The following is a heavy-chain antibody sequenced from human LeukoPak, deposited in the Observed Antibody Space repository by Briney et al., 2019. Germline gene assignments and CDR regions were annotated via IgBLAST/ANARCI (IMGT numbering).Heavy chain of an antibody. Sequence: GASVEVSCKASGYTFTSYCISWVRQAPGQGLEWMGWISPYNGNTNYAQKLQGRVTMTTDTSTSTAYMELKSLRSDDTAVYYCARDAPYYDILTGPDYASFDIWGQGTMVTVSS. CDR3: ARDAPYYDILTGPDYASFDI. CDR2: ISPYNGNT. D-gene: IGHD3-9*01. CDR1: GYTFTSYC. J-gene: IGHJ3*02. V-gene: IGHV1-18*01.